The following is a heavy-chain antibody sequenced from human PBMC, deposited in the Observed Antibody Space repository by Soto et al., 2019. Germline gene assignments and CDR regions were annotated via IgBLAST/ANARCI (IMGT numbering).Heavy chain of an antibody. CDR3: ARLSYGDYGEGYFDY. CDR2: IYYSGST. D-gene: IGHD4-17*01. J-gene: IGHJ4*02. CDR1: GVSISSSRYY. V-gene: IGHV4-39*01. Sequence: PXETLLLTCTVSGVSISSSRYYWGWIRQPRGKGLEWIGSIYYSGSTYYNPSLKSRVTISVDTSKNQFSLKLSSVTAADTAVYYCARLSYGDYGEGYFDYWGQGTVVTVSS.